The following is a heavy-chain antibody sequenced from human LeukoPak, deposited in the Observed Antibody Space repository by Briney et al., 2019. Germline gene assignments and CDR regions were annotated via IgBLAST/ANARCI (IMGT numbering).Heavy chain of an antibody. CDR3: AKDRGFTSGLDN. J-gene: IGHJ4*02. V-gene: IGHV3-9*01. CDR2: ISWNSGSV. Sequence: PGRSLRLSCAAPGFTFDDYAMPWVRQAPGKGLEWVSGISWNSGSVGYADSVRGRFTISRDNAKNSLSLQMNSLRAEDTAFYYCAKDRGFTSGLDNWGQGTLVTVSS. D-gene: IGHD6-19*01. CDR1: GFTFDDYA.